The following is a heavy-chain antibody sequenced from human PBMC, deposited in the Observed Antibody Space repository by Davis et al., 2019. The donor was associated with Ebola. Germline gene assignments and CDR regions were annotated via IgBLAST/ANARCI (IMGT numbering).Heavy chain of an antibody. V-gene: IGHV3-7*03. CDR1: GFTFSTYW. D-gene: IGHD3-9*01. Sequence: PGGSLRLSCAASGFTFSTYWMNWVRQAPGKGLEWVANINQDGSEKYYVDSVKGRFTISRDNAKNSLYLQMNSLRAEDTAVYYCARETEYYEILTGYFPYWGQGTLVTVSS. CDR3: ARETEYYEILTGYFPY. J-gene: IGHJ4*02. CDR2: INQDGSEK.